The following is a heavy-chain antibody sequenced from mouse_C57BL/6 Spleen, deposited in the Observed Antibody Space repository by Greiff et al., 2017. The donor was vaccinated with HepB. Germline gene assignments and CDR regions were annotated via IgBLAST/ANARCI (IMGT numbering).Heavy chain of an antibody. J-gene: IGHJ3*01. D-gene: IGHD2-3*01. Sequence: EVKLVESGPGMVKPSQSLSLTCTVTGYSITSGYDWHWIRHFPGNKLEWMGYISYSGSTNYNPSLKSRISITHDTSKNHFFLKLNSVTTEDTATYYCARGHDGYPSGFAYWGQGTLVTVSA. CDR3: ARGHDGYPSGFAY. CDR2: ISYSGST. V-gene: IGHV3-1*01. CDR1: GYSITSGYD.